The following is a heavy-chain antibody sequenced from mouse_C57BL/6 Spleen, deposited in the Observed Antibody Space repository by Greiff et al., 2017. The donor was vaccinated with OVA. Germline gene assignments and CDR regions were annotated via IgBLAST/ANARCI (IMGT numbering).Heavy chain of an antibody. Sequence: VQLKQPGAELVMPGASVKLSCKASGYTFTSYWMHWVKQRPGQGLEWIGEIDPSDSYTNYNQKFKGKSTLTVDKSSSTAYMQLSSLTSEDSAVYYCASGDYWGQGTTLTVSS. CDR2: IDPSDSYT. CDR3: ASGDY. J-gene: IGHJ2*01. CDR1: GYTFTSYW. V-gene: IGHV1-69*01.